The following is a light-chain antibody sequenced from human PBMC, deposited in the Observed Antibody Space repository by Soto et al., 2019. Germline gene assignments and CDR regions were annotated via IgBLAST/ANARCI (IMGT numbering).Light chain of an antibody. CDR1: SSDVGGYEY. V-gene: IGLV2-11*01. CDR3: CSYAGDYTGV. J-gene: IGLJ3*02. Sequence: QSVLTQPRSVSGSPGQSVTISCTGTSSDVGGYEYVSWYQQHPGKAPNLIIYDVSKRPSGVPDRFSGSKSGNTASLTISGLQAEDETDYYCCSYAGDYTGVFGGGTKLTVL. CDR2: DVS.